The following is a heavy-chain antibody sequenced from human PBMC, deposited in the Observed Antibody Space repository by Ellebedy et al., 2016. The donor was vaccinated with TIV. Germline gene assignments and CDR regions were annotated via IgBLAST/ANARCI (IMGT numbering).Heavy chain of an antibody. CDR3: ARRLHYGDWYFDL. CDR1: GISIGRYF. Sequence: MPSETLSLTCTVSGISIGRYFWNWIRQSPEKGLEWIGYIYYSGTTTYSPSLKSRVTMSVDTSKNQFSLRLNSATAADTAVYYCARRLHYGDWYFDLWGRGTLVTVSS. CDR2: IYYSGTT. J-gene: IGHJ2*01. D-gene: IGHD4-17*01. V-gene: IGHV4-59*01.